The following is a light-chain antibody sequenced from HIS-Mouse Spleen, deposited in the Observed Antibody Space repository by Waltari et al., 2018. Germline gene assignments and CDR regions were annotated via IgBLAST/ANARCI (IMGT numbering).Light chain of an antibody. V-gene: IGLV2-11*01. CDR2: DVS. Sequence: QSALTQPRPVSGSPGPSVTIPCTGTSSDVCGYNFVSWYQQPPGKAPKLMIYDVSKRPSGVPDRFSGSESGNTASLTISGLQAEDEADYYCCSYTGSYTFVVFGGGTKLTVL. CDR1: SSDVCGYNF. CDR3: CSYTGSYTFVV. J-gene: IGLJ2*01.